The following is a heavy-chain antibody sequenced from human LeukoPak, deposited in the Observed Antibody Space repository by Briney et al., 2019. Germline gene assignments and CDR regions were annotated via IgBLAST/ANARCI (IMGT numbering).Heavy chain of an antibody. Sequence: GGSLRLSCAASGFTFSCYSINWVRQAPGKGLEWVSSISSSSSYIYYADSVKGRFTISRDNAKNSLYLQMNSLRAEDTAVYYCARVCRDGYNSDWGQGTLVTVSS. CDR1: GFTFSCYS. CDR3: ARVCRDGYNSD. D-gene: IGHD5-24*01. V-gene: IGHV3-21*01. CDR2: ISSSSSYI. J-gene: IGHJ4*02.